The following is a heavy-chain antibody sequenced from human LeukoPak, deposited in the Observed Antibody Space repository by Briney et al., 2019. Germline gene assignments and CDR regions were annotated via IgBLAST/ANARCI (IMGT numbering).Heavy chain of an antibody. CDR1: GFTFSSYA. CDR2: ISGSGGST. V-gene: IGHV3-23*01. Sequence: GGSLRLSCAASGFTFSSYAMSWVRQAPGKGLEWVSAISGSGGSTYYADSVKGRFTISRDNSKNTLYLQMNSLRAEDTAVYYCANGGIWQPAVDYWGQGTLVTVSS. D-gene: IGHD6-13*01. J-gene: IGHJ4*02. CDR3: ANGGIWQPAVDY.